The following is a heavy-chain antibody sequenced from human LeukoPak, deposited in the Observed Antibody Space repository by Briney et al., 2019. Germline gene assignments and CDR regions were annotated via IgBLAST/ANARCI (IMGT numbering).Heavy chain of an antibody. CDR1: GFTFDDYA. CDR2: ISGDGGST. J-gene: IGHJ4*02. CDR3: AKDDGDGYNLFDY. Sequence: PGGSLRLSCAASGFTFDDYAMHWVRHAPGKGLEWVSLISGDGGSTYYADSVKGGFTISRDNSKNSLYLQMNSLRTEDTALYYCAKDDGDGYNLFDYWGQGTLVTVSS. V-gene: IGHV3-43*02. D-gene: IGHD5-24*01.